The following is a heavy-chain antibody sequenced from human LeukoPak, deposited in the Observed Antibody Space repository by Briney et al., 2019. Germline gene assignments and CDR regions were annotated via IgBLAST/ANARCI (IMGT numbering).Heavy chain of an antibody. Sequence: GGSLRLSCAASGFTFSSYGMHWVRQAPGKGLEWVAFIRYDGSNKYYADSVKGRFTISRDNSKNTLYLQMNSLRAEDTAVYYCAKAPGTAVAAGPFQHWGQGTLVTVSS. D-gene: IGHD6-19*01. CDR1: GFTFSSYG. CDR3: AKAPGTAVAAGPFQH. CDR2: IRYDGSNK. J-gene: IGHJ1*01. V-gene: IGHV3-30*02.